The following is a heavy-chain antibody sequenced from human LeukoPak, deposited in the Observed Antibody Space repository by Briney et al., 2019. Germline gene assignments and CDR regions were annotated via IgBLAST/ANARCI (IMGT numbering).Heavy chain of an antibody. CDR3: ARGRPRRVALIVVVADPYFDY. Sequence: GGSLRLSCAASGFTFNDYRMSWVRQAPGKGLEWISFISGSTTTIFYADSVKGRFTISRDNATNSVYLQMNSLRDEDTAVYYCARGRPRRVALIVVVADPYFDYWGHGTLVTVSS. D-gene: IGHD3-22*01. J-gene: IGHJ4*01. CDR2: ISGSTTTI. V-gene: IGHV3-48*02. CDR1: GFTFNDYR.